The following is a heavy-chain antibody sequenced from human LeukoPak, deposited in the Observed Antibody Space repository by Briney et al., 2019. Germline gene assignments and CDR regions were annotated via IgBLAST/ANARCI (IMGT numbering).Heavy chain of an antibody. CDR3: ARKGYDDTRVFDI. V-gene: IGHV4-4*02. CDR1: GDSISSSNW. Sequence: PSGTLSLTCAVSGDSISSSNWWCCGRQPPGKGLEWIGEINHSGSTNYNPSPKSRVTMSVDKSKNQFSLKLSSVTAADKAVYYCARKGYDDTRVFDIWGQETMVTVPS. D-gene: IGHD3-3*01. J-gene: IGHJ3*02. CDR2: INHSGST.